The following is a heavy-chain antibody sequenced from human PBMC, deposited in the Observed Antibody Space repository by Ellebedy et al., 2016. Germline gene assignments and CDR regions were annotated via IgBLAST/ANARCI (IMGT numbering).Heavy chain of an antibody. CDR1: GGSISSYY. V-gene: IGHV4-59*08. D-gene: IGHD6-19*01. CDR2: IFYSGSS. J-gene: IGHJ2*01. CDR3: AALQWLAPAWYFDL. Sequence: SETLSLTCTVPGGSISSYYWSWIRQPPGKGLEWIGYIFYSGSSNYNPSLKSRVTISVDTSTNQFSLKLSSVTAADTTVYYCAALQWLAPAWYFDLWGRGTLVTVSS.